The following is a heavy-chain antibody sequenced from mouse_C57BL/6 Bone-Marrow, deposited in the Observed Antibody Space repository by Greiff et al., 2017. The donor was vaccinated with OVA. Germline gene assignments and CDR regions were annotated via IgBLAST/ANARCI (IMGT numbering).Heavy chain of an antibody. CDR1: GFTFSDAW. Sequence: EVQLQESGGGLVQPGGSMKLSCAASGFTFSDAWMDWVRQSPEKGLEWVAEIRNKANNHATYYAESVKGRFTISRDDSKSSVYLQMNSLRAEDTGIYYCTAFYGSSRDYFDYWGQGTTLTVSS. J-gene: IGHJ2*01. CDR3: TAFYGSSRDYFDY. V-gene: IGHV6-6*01. CDR2: IRNKANNHAT. D-gene: IGHD1-1*01.